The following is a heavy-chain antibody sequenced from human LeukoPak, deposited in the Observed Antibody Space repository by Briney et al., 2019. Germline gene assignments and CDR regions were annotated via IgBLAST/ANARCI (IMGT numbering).Heavy chain of an antibody. CDR2: IIPILGIA. Sequence: ASVKVSCMASGGTFSSYAISWVRPAPGQGLEWVGRIIPILGIANYAQKFQGRVTITADKSTSTAYMELSSLRSEDTAVYYCARTIRQKDGYNYYYGMDVWGQGTTVTVSS. J-gene: IGHJ6*02. CDR3: ARTIRQKDGYNYYYGMDV. D-gene: IGHD3-3*02. CDR1: GGTFSSYA. V-gene: IGHV1-69*04.